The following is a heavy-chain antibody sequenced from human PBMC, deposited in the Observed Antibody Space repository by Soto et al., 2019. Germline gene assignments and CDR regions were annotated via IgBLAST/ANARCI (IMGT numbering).Heavy chain of an antibody. V-gene: IGHV4-34*01. Sequence: PSETLSLTCAVYGGSFSGYYWSWIRQPPGKGLEWIGEINHSGSTNYNPSLKSRVTISVDTSKSQFSLKLSSVTAADTAVYYCARGRRSGEGDYWGQGTLVTVSS. J-gene: IGHJ4*02. CDR2: INHSGST. D-gene: IGHD3-16*01. CDR1: GGSFSGYY. CDR3: ARGRRSGEGDY.